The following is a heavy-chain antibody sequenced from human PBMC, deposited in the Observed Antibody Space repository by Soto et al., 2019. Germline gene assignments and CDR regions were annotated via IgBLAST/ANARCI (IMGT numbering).Heavy chain of an antibody. CDR1: GGSISSSY. D-gene: IGHD2-15*01. Sequence: LSLTCTVSGGSISSSYWSWIRQPPGKGLEWLAYIYDDGSANYNPSLKSRATISLDMSKNQFSLKLTSVTAADTAVYYCARDKYCSGGSCRKNWFDPWGQGTLVTVSS. CDR3: ARDKYCSGGSCRKNWFDP. J-gene: IGHJ5*02. V-gene: IGHV4-59*01. CDR2: IYDDGSA.